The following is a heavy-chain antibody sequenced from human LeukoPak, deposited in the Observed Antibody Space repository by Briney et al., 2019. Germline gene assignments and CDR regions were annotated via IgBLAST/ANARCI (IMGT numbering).Heavy chain of an antibody. V-gene: IGHV3-30*18. D-gene: IGHD5-12*01. CDR1: GFTFSSYG. CDR3: AKNVLDIAATIGAFDY. Sequence: PGGSLRLSCAASGFTFSSYGMHWVRQAPGKGLEWVAVISYDGSNKYYADSVKGRFTISRDNSKNTLYLQMNSLRAEDTAVYYCAKNVLDIAATIGAFDYWGQGTLVTVSP. J-gene: IGHJ4*02. CDR2: ISYDGSNK.